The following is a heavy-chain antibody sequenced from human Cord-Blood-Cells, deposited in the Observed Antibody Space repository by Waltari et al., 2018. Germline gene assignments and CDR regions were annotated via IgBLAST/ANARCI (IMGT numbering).Heavy chain of an antibody. CDR3: TRHVSSSDYYYYYMDV. CDR1: GFTFSGSA. V-gene: IGHV3-73*02. J-gene: IGHJ6*03. CDR2: IRSKANSYAT. Sequence: EVQLVESGGGLVQPGGSLKLSCAASGFTFSGSAMHWVRQASGKGLVWVGRIRSKANSYATAYAASVKGRFTISRDDSKNTAYLQMNSLKTEDTAVYYCTRHVSSSDYYYYYMDVWGKGTTVTVSS.